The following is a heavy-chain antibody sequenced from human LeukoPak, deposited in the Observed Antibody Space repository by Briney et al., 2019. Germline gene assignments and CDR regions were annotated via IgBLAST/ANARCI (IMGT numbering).Heavy chain of an antibody. CDR3: ARVPRGGDRFDP. Sequence: PSETLSLTCAVSGGSITSSNWWSWVRQPPGKGLEWIGEIYHSGSTNYNPSLKSRVTISVDKSKNQFSLKLSSVTAADTAVYYCARVPRGGDRFDPWGQGTLVTVSS. CDR1: GGSITSSNW. D-gene: IGHD3-16*01. CDR2: IYHSGST. V-gene: IGHV4-4*02. J-gene: IGHJ5*02.